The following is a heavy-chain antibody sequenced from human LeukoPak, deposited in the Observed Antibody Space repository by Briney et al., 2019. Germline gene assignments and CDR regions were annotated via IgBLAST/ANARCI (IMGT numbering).Heavy chain of an antibody. D-gene: IGHD6-13*01. CDR3: ARVRVGSSWEWDAFDI. CDR2: INPSGGST. J-gene: IGHJ3*02. Sequence: ASVKVSCKASGYTFTSFYMHWVRQAPGQGLEWMGIINPSGGSTSYAQKFQGRVTMTRDTSTSTVYMELSSLRSEDTAVYYCARVRVGSSWEWDAFDIWGQGTMVTVSS. V-gene: IGHV1-46*01. CDR1: GYTFTSFY.